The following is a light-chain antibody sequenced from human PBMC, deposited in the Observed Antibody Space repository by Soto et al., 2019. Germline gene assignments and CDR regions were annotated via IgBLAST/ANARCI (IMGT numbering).Light chain of an antibody. J-gene: IGKJ5*01. CDR1: QGISSH. CDR2: AAS. Sequence: DIQMTQSPSTLSGSVGDRVTITCRANQGISSHLNWYQQKPGKAPKLLIHAASTLQSGAPSRFSGSGSGTDFTLTINTLQPEDFATYYCQQSYSVPITFGQGTRLEIK. CDR3: QQSYSVPIT. V-gene: IGKV1-39*01.